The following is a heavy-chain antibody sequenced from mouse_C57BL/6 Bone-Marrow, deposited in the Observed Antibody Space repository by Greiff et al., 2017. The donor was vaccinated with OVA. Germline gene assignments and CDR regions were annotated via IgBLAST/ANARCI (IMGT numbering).Heavy chain of an antibody. CDR1: GYTFTSYW. J-gene: IGHJ2*01. V-gene: IGHV1-69*01. CDR2: IDPSDSYT. Sequence: VQLQQPGAELVMPGASVKLSCKASGYTFTSYWMHWVKQRPGQGLEWIGEIDPSDSYTNYNQKFKGKSTLTVDKSSSTAYMQLSSLTSEDSAVYYCAREGNYYGSSYLDYWGQGTTLTVSS. D-gene: IGHD1-1*01. CDR3: AREGNYYGSSYLDY.